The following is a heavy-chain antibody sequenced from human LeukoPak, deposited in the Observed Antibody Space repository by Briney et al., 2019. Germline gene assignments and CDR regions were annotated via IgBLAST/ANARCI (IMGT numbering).Heavy chain of an antibody. CDR1: GGSLSGYY. V-gene: IGHV4-34*01. CDR3: ARGYDYVWGSYRPPPLGY. D-gene: IGHD3-16*02. Sequence: PSETLSLTCAVYGGSLSGYYWSWIRQPPGKGLEWIGEINHSGSTNYNPSLKSRVTISVDTSKNQFSLKLSSVTAADTAVYYCARGYDYVWGSYRPPPLGYWGQGTLVTVSS. CDR2: INHSGST. J-gene: IGHJ4*02.